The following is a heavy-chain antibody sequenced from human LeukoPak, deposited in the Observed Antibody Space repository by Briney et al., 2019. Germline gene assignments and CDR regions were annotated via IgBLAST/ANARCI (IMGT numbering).Heavy chain of an antibody. D-gene: IGHD5-18*01. CDR1: GGSISSYY. CDR2: IYYSGST. J-gene: IGHJ4*02. Sequence: SETLSLTCTVSGGSISSYYWSWIRQPPGKGLEWIGYIYYSGSTNYNPSLKSRVTIPVDTSKNQFSLKLSSVTAADTAVYYCARDLLRGYDYWGQGTLVTVSS. V-gene: IGHV4-59*01. CDR3: ARDLLRGYDY.